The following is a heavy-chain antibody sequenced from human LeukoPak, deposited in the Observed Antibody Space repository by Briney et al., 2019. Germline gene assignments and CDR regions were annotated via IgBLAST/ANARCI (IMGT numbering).Heavy chain of an antibody. CDR2: IYPGDSDT. Sequence: GESLKISCKGSGYSFTSYWIGWVRQMPGKGLEWMGIIYPGDSDTRYSPSFQGQVTISADKSISTACLQWSSLKASDTAMYYCAIGGCGYSSSWCALDDAFDIWGQGTMVTVSS. CDR3: AIGGCGYSSSWCALDDAFDI. V-gene: IGHV5-51*01. D-gene: IGHD6-13*01. CDR1: GYSFTSYW. J-gene: IGHJ3*02.